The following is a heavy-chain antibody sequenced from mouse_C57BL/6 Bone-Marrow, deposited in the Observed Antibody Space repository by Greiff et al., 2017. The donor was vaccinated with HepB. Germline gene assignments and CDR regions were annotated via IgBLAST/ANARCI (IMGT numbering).Heavy chain of an antibody. CDR2: INYDGSST. Sequence: DVQLVESEGGLVQPGSSMKLSCTASGFTFSDYYMAWVRQVPEKGLEWVANINYDGSSTYYLDSLKSRFIISRDNAKNILYLQMSSLKSEDTATYYCARDRGRQLRLLYAMDYWGQGTSVTVSS. CDR1: GFTFSDYY. D-gene: IGHD3-2*02. J-gene: IGHJ4*01. CDR3: ARDRGRQLRLLYAMDY. V-gene: IGHV5-16*01.